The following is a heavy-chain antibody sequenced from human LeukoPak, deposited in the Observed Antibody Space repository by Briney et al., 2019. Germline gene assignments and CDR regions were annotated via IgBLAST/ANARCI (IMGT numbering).Heavy chain of an antibody. CDR2: ISYDGSNK. CDR1: GFTFSSYG. CDR3: AKGMDTAMVAYYYYYMDV. V-gene: IGHV3-30*18. J-gene: IGHJ6*03. Sequence: GGSLRLSCAASGFTFSSYGMHWVRQAPGKGLEWVAVISYDGSNKYYADSVKGRFTISRDNSKNTLHVQMKSLRAEDTAVYYCAKGMDTAMVAYYYYYMDVWGKGTTVTISS. D-gene: IGHD5-18*01.